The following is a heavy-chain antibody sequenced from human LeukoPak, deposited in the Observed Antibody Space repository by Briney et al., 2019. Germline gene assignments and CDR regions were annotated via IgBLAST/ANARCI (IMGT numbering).Heavy chain of an antibody. CDR3: AREYYVGDYSVPTFYMDV. J-gene: IGHJ6*03. CDR1: GFTFSSYS. D-gene: IGHD4-17*01. V-gene: IGHV3-21*01. CDR2: ISSSSSYI. Sequence: GGSLRLSCAASGFTFSSYSMNWVRQAPGKGLEWVSSISSSSSYIYYEDSVKGRFTISRENAKNSLYLKMNSLRAEDTAVYYCAREYYVGDYSVPTFYMDVWGKGTTVTVSS.